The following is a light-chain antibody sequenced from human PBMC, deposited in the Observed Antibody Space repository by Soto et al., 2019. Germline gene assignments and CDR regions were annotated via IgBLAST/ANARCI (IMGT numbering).Light chain of an antibody. V-gene: IGLV1-51*01. J-gene: IGLJ1*01. CDR1: SFNIGNNY. CDR2: DDN. Sequence: QSVLTQPPSVSAAPAQKVTISCSGSSFNIGNNYVSWYQQLQGTAPKLLIYDDNKRPSGIPDRFSGSKSGTSATLGITGFQTGDEADYYCGSWDSSLSAYVFGTGTKV. CDR3: GSWDSSLSAYV.